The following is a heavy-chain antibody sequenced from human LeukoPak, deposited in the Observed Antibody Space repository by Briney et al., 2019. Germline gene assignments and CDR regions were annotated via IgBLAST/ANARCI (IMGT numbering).Heavy chain of an antibody. CDR2: IYHSGSI. Sequence: SETLSLTCTVSGYSISSGYYWGWIRQPPGKGLEWIGSIYHSGSIYYNPSLKSRVTISVDTSKNQFSLKLSSVTAADTAVYYCASPAMAFIDQGRYNYYYYMDVWGKGTTVTVSS. V-gene: IGHV4-38-2*02. CDR3: ASPAMAFIDQGRYNYYYYMDV. D-gene: IGHD5-18*01. CDR1: GYSISSGYY. J-gene: IGHJ6*03.